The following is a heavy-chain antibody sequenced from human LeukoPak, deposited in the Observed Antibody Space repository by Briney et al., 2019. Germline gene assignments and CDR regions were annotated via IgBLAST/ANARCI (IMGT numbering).Heavy chain of an antibody. Sequence: SETLSLTCAVYGGSFSGYYWNWNRQPPGKGLEWIGEINHSGRTKYNPSLKSRVTISVDTSKNQFSLILSSVTAADTAVYYCARGQFQRDYWGQGTLVTVSS. D-gene: IGHD5-24*01. CDR3: ARGQFQRDY. V-gene: IGHV4-34*01. CDR2: INHSGRT. J-gene: IGHJ4*02. CDR1: GGSFSGYY.